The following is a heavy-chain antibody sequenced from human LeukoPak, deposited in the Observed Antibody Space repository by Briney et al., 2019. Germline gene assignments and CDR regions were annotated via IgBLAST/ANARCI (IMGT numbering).Heavy chain of an antibody. CDR3: ARAKKAVAGFFDY. CDR1: GGSISSSSYY. V-gene: IGHV4-61*01. D-gene: IGHD6-19*01. J-gene: IGHJ4*02. Sequence: PSETLSLTCTVSGGSISSSSYYWSWIRQPPGKGLEWIGYIYYSGSTNYNPSLKSRVTISIDTSKKQLSLKLSSVTAADTALYYCARAKKAVAGFFDYWGQGTLVTVSS. CDR2: IYYSGST.